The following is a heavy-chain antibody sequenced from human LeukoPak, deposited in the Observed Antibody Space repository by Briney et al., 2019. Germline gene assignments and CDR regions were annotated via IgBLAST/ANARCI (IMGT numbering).Heavy chain of an antibody. CDR2: ISYDGSNK. J-gene: IGHJ4*02. V-gene: IGHV3-30*04. D-gene: IGHD3-3*01. CDR1: GFTFSTYA. Sequence: PGGSLRLSCAASGFTFSTYAIHWVRQAPGKGLEWVAVISYDGSNKYYADSVKGRFTISRDNSKNTLYLQMNSLIAADTAVDYCGRGISGSGYYHFDYWGQGTLVTVSS. CDR3: GRGISGSGYYHFDY.